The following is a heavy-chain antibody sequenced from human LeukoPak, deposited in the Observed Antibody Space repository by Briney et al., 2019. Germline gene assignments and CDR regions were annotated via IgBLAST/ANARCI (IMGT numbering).Heavy chain of an antibody. D-gene: IGHD4-17*01. CDR2: ISGSGGST. CDR1: GFTFSGYA. V-gene: IGHV3-23*01. CDR3: ARYYGDYVFDY. Sequence: PGGSLRLSCAASGFTFSGYAMSWVRQAPGKGLEWVSAISGSGGSTYYADSVRGRFTISRDNSKNTLYLQMNSLRAEDTAVYYCARYYGDYVFDYWGQGTLVTVSS. J-gene: IGHJ4*02.